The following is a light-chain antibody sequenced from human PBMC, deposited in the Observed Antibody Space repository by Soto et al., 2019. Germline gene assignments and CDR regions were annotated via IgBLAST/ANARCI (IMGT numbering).Light chain of an antibody. Sequence: DIVMTQSPATLSVSPMEIATLSFMASQSVSSSYLAWYQQKPGQAPRLLIYEASKRATGIPARFSGSGSGTDFTLTISSLEPEDFAVYYCQQCGNWPLTFGGGTKVDIK. V-gene: IGKV3D-20*02. J-gene: IGKJ4*01. CDR3: QQCGNWPLT. CDR1: QSVSSSY. CDR2: EAS.